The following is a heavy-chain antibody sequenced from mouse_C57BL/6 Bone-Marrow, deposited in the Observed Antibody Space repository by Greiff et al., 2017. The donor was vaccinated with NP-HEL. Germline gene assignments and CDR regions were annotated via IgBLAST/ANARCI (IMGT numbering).Heavy chain of an antibody. CDR2: IDPENGDT. CDR3: TTQDYDYYAMDY. D-gene: IGHD1-1*01. V-gene: IGHV14-4*01. Sequence: VQLKESGAELVRPGASVKLSCTASGFNIKDDYMHWVKQRPEQGLEWIGWIDPENGDTEYASKFQGKATITADTSSNTAYLQLSSLTSEDTAVYYCTTQDYDYYAMDYWGQGTSVTVSS. CDR1: GFNIKDDY. J-gene: IGHJ4*01.